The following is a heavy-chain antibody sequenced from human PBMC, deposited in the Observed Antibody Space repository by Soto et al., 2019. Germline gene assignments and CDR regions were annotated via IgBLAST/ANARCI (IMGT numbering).Heavy chain of an antibody. CDR2: IKSKAAGGTT. CDR3: SSLYRTDP. Sequence: EVPLVESGGGLVKPGGSLRLSCAASGFTFTSAWMNWVRQAPGKGLEWVGRIKSKAAGGTTDYAAPVKGRFTISRDDSKDTLYLEMNSLQIEDTAMYYCSSLYRTDPWGQGTLVTVSS. J-gene: IGHJ5*02. CDR1: GFTFTSAW. V-gene: IGHV3-15*07. D-gene: IGHD3-10*01.